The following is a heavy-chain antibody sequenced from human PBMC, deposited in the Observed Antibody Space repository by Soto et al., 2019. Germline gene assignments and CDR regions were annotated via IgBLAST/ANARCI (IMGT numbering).Heavy chain of an antibody. CDR3: ARGRGVVVVSDV. V-gene: IGHV3-64*01. CDR2: ISSNGGST. J-gene: IGHJ6*04. Sequence: ESGGGLVQSGGSLRLSCAASGFTFSSYAMHWVRQAPGKGLEYVSAISSNGGSTYYANSVKGRFTISRDNSKNTRYLQMGSLRAEDMAVYYCARGRGVVVVSDVWGKGTTVTVSS. CDR1: GFTFSSYA. D-gene: IGHD2-15*01.